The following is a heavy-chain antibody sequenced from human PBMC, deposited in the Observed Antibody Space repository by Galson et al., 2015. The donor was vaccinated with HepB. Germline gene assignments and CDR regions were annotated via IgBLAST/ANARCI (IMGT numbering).Heavy chain of an antibody. CDR2: SRNRANGYRT. Sequence: SLRLSCAASGFTFSDHYMDSLRQAPGKGLEWLGRSRNRANGYRTEYAAPVKDRFTVSRDDSRDSLYLQMNSLQTEDTAVYYCARGGHCGGGTCYSDYFDYWGRGALVTVSS. J-gene: IGHJ4*02. CDR3: ARGGHCGGGTCYSDYFDY. D-gene: IGHD2-15*01. CDR1: GFTFSDHY. V-gene: IGHV3-72*01.